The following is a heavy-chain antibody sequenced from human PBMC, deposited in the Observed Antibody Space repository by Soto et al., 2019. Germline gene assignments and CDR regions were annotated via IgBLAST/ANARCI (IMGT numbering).Heavy chain of an antibody. CDR2: IIPIFGTA. CDR1: GGTFSSYA. Sequence: QVQLVQSGAEVKKPGSSVKVSCKASGGTFSSYAISWVRQAPGQGLEWMGGIIPIFGTANYAQKFQGRVTITAEESTSTAYMELSSLRSEDTAVYYCARAKKVYDSSGYYYMAPDGWGQGTLVTVSS. D-gene: IGHD3-22*01. J-gene: IGHJ4*02. CDR3: ARAKKVYDSSGYYYMAPDG. V-gene: IGHV1-69*12.